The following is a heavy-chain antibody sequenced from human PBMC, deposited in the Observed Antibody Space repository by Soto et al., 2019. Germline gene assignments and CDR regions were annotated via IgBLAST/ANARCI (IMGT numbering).Heavy chain of an antibody. CDR3: AKVTEIVVRHYYGMDV. J-gene: IGHJ6*02. D-gene: IGHD3-22*01. Sequence: QVQLVESGGGVVQPGRSLRLSCAASGFTFSSYGMHWVRQAPGKGLEWVAVISYDGSNKYYADSVKGRFTISRDNSKNTLYLQMNSLRAEGTAVYYCAKVTEIVVRHYYGMDVWGQGTTVTVSS. CDR2: ISYDGSNK. CDR1: GFTFSSYG. V-gene: IGHV3-30*18.